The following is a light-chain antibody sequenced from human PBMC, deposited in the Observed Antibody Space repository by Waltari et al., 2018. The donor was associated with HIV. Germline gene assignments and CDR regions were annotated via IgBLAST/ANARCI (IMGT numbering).Light chain of an antibody. CDR1: SSNIGSNT. CDR2: TNN. V-gene: IGLV1-44*01. Sequence: QSVLTQPPSASGTPGQRVTISCSGSSSNIGSNTVNWYQQLPGAAPKLLIYTNNQRPSGVPDRFSGSKSGTSASLAISGLQSEDEADYYCVAWDDSLSGVVFGGGTKLTVL. CDR3: VAWDDSLSGVV. J-gene: IGLJ2*01.